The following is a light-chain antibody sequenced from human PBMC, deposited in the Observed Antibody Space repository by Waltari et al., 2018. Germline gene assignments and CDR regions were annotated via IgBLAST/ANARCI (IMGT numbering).Light chain of an antibody. CDR3: QQRSNRPLT. CDR1: QSVGSY. V-gene: IGKV3-11*01. Sequence: VLTQSPATLSFSPGERATLSCRASQSVGSYLAWYQQKPGQAHRLLIYDASNRATGIPARFSGSGSGTDFTLTISSLEPEDFAIYYCQQRSNRPLTFGGGTKVEIK. CDR2: DAS. J-gene: IGKJ4*01.